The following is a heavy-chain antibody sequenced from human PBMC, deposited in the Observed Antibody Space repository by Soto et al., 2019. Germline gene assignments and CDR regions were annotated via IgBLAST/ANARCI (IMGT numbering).Heavy chain of an antibody. V-gene: IGHV1-24*01. Sequence: GASVKVSCKVSGYTLTELSMHWVRQAPGKGLEWMGGFDPEDGETIYAQKFQGRVTMTEDTSTDTAYMELSSLRSEDTAVYYCATVGYCSSTSCYAVYVSWFDPWGQGTLVTVSS. CDR1: GYTLTELS. CDR2: FDPEDGET. D-gene: IGHD2-2*03. J-gene: IGHJ5*02. CDR3: ATVGYCSSTSCYAVYVSWFDP.